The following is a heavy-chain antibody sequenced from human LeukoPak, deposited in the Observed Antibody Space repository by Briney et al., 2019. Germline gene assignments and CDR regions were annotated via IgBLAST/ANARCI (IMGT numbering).Heavy chain of an antibody. CDR1: GFTFSDSW. D-gene: IGHD1-14*01. Sequence: HTGGSLRLSCVASGFTFSDSWMSWVRQAPGKGLEWVANVNEDGGERHYVDSVKGRFTISRDNAKNSLYLQMNSLRAEDTAVYYCARGGNLGNWGGGTLVTVSS. CDR2: VNEDGGER. V-gene: IGHV3-7*01. CDR3: ARGGNLGN. J-gene: IGHJ4*02.